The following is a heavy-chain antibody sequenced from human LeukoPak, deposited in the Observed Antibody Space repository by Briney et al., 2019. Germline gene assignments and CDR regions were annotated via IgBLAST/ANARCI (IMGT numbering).Heavy chain of an antibody. CDR1: GGSISSYY. V-gene: IGHV4-59*01. J-gene: IGHJ3*02. CDR3: ARLVGATAIDAFDI. Sequence: PSETLSLTCTVSGGSISSYYWSWIRQPPGKGLEWIGHIYYSGSTNYNPSLKSRVTISVDTSKNQFSLKLSSVTAADTAVYYCARLVGATAIDAFDIWGQGTMVTVSS. CDR2: IYYSGST. D-gene: IGHD1-26*01.